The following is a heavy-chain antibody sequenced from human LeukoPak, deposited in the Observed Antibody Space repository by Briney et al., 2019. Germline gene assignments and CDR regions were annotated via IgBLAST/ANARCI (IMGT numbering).Heavy chain of an antibody. CDR2: INHSGST. D-gene: IGHD3-10*01. Sequence: ETLSLTCAVYGGSFSGYYWSWIRQPPGKGLEWIGEINHSGSTNYNPSLKSRVTISVDTSKNQFSLKLSSVTAADTAVYYCARRPLPYYYGSGTEPNIDYWGQGTLVTVSS. V-gene: IGHV4-34*01. CDR1: GGSFSGYY. CDR3: ARRPLPYYYGSGTEPNIDY. J-gene: IGHJ4*02.